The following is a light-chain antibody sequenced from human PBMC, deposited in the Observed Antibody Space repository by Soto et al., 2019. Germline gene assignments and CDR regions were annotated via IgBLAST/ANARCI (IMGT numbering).Light chain of an antibody. CDR2: GVS. Sequence: EIVLTQSPGTLSLSPGKRATLSCRASQSVSSSYLAWYQQKLGQTPRLLIHGVSSRATGIPDRFSGSGSGTDFTLTISRLEPEDFAVYYCHQYGKSPWTFGHGTKVEIK. CDR3: HQYGKSPWT. J-gene: IGKJ1*01. V-gene: IGKV3-20*01. CDR1: QSVSSSY.